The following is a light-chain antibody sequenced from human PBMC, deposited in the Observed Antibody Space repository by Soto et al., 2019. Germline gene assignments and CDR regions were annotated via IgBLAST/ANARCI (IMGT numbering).Light chain of an antibody. Sequence: DIQMTQSPSTLSASVGDRVTISCRASQSVGSWLAWYQQKPGKAPKFLIYDASTLESGVPSRFSGSGAGAEFTLTISSLQPYEFATYYCQQYDNYPLTFGGGTKVEI. CDR3: QQYDNYPLT. CDR2: DAS. V-gene: IGKV1-5*01. CDR1: QSVGSW. J-gene: IGKJ4*01.